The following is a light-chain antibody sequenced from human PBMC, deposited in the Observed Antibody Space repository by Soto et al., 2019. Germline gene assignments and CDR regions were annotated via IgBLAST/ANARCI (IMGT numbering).Light chain of an antibody. Sequence: DIQMTPSPSSLSASVGDRVAITCQASQDISNFLNWYQQKPGKAPKLLTYDASDLETGVPSRFSGSGSGTDFTLTISSLQPEDFATYYCQQSYSTPQWTFGQGTKVDIK. J-gene: IGKJ1*01. CDR1: QDISNF. CDR2: DAS. CDR3: QQSYSTPQWT. V-gene: IGKV1-39*01.